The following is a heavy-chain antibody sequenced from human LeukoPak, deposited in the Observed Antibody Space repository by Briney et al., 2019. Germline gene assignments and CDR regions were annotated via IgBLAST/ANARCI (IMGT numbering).Heavy chain of an antibody. J-gene: IGHJ4*02. D-gene: IGHD3-10*01. V-gene: IGHV4-39*07. Sequence: PSETLSLTCTVSGGSISSSSYYWGWIRQPPGKGLEWIGSIYYSGSTNYNPSLKSRVTISVDTSKNQFSLKLSSVTAADTAVYYCARDTVRDPPGHWGQGTLVTVSS. CDR3: ARDTVRDPPGH. CDR1: GGSISSSSYY. CDR2: IYYSGST.